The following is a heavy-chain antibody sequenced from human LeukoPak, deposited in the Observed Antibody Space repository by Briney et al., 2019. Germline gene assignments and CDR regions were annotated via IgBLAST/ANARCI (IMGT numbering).Heavy chain of an antibody. Sequence: ASVKVSCKASGYTFTGYYMHWVRQAPGQGLEWMGWINPNSGGTNYAQKFQGRVTMTRDTSISTAYMELSRLRSDDTAVYYCARDSSIAAPFDCWGQGTLVTVSS. CDR3: ARDSSIAAPFDC. CDR2: INPNSGGT. D-gene: IGHD6-6*01. J-gene: IGHJ4*02. CDR1: GYTFTGYY. V-gene: IGHV1-2*02.